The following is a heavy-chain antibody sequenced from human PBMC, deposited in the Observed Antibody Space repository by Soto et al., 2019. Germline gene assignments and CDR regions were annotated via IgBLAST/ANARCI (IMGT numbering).Heavy chain of an antibody. CDR1: GYTFIHYY. CDR3: ARSLLQGDF. Sequence: QVQLVQSGAEVKKPGASVKISCKASGYTFIHYYIHWVRQAPGQGLEWMAIINPNGGSTNYAQKFTGRVTVTSDTSTTTVSMELNSLESDDTALYFCARSLLQGDFWGQGTLVTVSS. V-gene: IGHV1-46*01. D-gene: IGHD2-21*01. CDR2: INPNGGST. J-gene: IGHJ4*02.